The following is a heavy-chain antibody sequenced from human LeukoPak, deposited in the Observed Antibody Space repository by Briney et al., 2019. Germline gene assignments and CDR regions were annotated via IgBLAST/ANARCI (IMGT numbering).Heavy chain of an antibody. J-gene: IGHJ4*02. CDR2: IYYSGST. CDR3: ANTHLAAPPFDY. D-gene: IGHD6-6*01. V-gene: IGHV4-59*08. Sequence: SETLSLTCTVSGGSISSYYWSWIRQPPGKGLEWIGYIYYSGSTNYNPSLKSRVTISVDTSKNQFSLRLSSVTAADTAVYYCANTHLAAPPFDYWGQGTLVTVSS. CDR1: GGSISSYY.